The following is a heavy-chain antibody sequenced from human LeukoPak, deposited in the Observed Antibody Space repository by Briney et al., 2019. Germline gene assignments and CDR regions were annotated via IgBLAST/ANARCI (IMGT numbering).Heavy chain of an antibody. D-gene: IGHD3-16*01. J-gene: IGHJ4*02. CDR3: VRGTVMYRGVDY. Sequence: GGSPRLSCAASGFTFSSYAMSWVRQAPGKGLEWVSAVSGSGGSTYYADSVKGRFTISRDNSKNTLYLQMNSLRAEDTAMYYCVRGTVMYRGVDYWGQGTLVTVSS. V-gene: IGHV3-23*01. CDR1: GFTFSSYA. CDR2: VSGSGGST.